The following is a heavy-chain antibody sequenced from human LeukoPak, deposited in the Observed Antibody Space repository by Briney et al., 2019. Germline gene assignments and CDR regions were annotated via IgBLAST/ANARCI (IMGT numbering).Heavy chain of an antibody. CDR2: INPSSGST. CDR1: GYSFSSYY. V-gene: IGHV1-46*01. D-gene: IGHD6-13*01. CDR3: ARDGRPRAAAALSSDH. Sequence: ASVRVSCKASGYSFSSYYMQWVRQAPGQGLEWMGMINPSSGSTSYAQKFQGRVTMTRDTSTSTVYMDLTRLRSEDTAIYYCARDGRPRAAAALSSDHWGQGTLVTVSS. J-gene: IGHJ4*02.